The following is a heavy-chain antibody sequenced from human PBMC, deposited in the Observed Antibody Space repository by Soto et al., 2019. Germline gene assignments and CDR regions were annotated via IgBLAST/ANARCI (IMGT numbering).Heavy chain of an antibody. J-gene: IGHJ4*02. D-gene: IGHD6-13*01. CDR3: ARDPVIQGIAALDY. Sequence: GASVKVSCKTSGYTFGSYVTTWVRQAPGQGLEWMGWISAHSGNTDYARNLQGRVTMTTDKSTSTAYVELSSLRSEDTAVYYCARDPVIQGIAALDYWGQGTLVTVSS. V-gene: IGHV1-18*01. CDR1: GYTFGSYV. CDR2: ISAHSGNT.